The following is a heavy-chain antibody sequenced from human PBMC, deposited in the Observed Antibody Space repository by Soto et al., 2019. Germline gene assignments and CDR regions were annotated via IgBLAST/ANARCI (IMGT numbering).Heavy chain of an antibody. CDR1: GGSISSYY. Sequence: SETLSLTCTVSGGSISSYYWSWIRQPPGKGLEWIGYIYYSGSTNYNPSLKSRVTISVDTSKNQFSLKLSSVTAADTAVHYCARVWGGAFDIWGQGAMVTVPS. V-gene: IGHV4-59*01. CDR3: ARVWGGAFDI. D-gene: IGHD3-10*01. CDR2: IYYSGST. J-gene: IGHJ3*02.